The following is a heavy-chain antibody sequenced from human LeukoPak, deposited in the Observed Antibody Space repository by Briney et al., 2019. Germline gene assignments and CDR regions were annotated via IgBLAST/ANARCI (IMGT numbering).Heavy chain of an antibody. Sequence: PGGSLRLSCAASGFTFSSYGMHWVRQAPGKGLEWVAFIRYDGSNKYYADSVKGRFTISRDNSKNTLYLQMNSLRAEDTAVYYCAKGHNAVIVGATVGYWGQGTLVTVSS. V-gene: IGHV3-30*02. J-gene: IGHJ4*02. CDR2: IRYDGSNK. CDR1: GFTFSSYG. CDR3: AKGHNAVIVGATVGY. D-gene: IGHD1-26*01.